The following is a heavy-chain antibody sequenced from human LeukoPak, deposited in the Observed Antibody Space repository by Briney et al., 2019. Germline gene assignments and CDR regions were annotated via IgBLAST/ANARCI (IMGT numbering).Heavy chain of an antibody. CDR2: IYYSGST. V-gene: IGHV4-59*08. J-gene: IGHJ3*02. Sequence: SETLSLTCTVSGGSISSYYWSWIRQPPGKGLEWIGYIYYSGSTNYNPSLKSRVTISVDTSKNQFSLKLSSVTAADTAVYYCARGVDIRYSGSYPNAFDIWGQGTMVTVSS. CDR1: GGSISSYY. D-gene: IGHD1-26*01. CDR3: ARGVDIRYSGSYPNAFDI.